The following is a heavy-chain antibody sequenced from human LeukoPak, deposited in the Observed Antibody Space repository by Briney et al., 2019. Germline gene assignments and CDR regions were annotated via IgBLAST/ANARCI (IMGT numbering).Heavy chain of an antibody. D-gene: IGHD3-3*01. Sequence: SQTLSLTCAISGDSVSSNSAAWNWIRQSPSRGLEWLERTYYRSKWYNDYAVSVKSRITINPDTSKNQFSLQLNSVTPEDTAVYYCAREECRFLEWLCPFDYWGQGTLVTVSS. V-gene: IGHV6-1*01. CDR2: TYYRSKWYN. J-gene: IGHJ4*02. CDR3: AREECRFLEWLCPFDY. CDR1: GDSVSSNSAA.